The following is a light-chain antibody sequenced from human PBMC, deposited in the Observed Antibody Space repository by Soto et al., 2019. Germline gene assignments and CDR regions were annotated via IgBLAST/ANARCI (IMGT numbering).Light chain of an antibody. V-gene: IGLV2-23*01. CDR1: SSDVGGYDR. CDR3: CSSAGNRILAWV. Sequence: QSALTQPASVSGSPGQSINISCTGTSSDVGGYDRVSWYQQHPGKAPKLLIYEGTKRPSGLAKRLSGSKSGNTASLTISGVQAADEEDYYCCSSAGNRILAWVFGAGTKLTVL. CDR2: EGT. J-gene: IGLJ3*02.